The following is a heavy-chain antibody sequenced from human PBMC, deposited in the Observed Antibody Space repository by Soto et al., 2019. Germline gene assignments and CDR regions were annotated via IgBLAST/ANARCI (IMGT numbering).Heavy chain of an antibody. CDR2: IYYTGSA. J-gene: IGHJ5*02. Sequence: VQLQESGPGLVKPSQTLSLTCTVSSGSISSADYYWSGIRQPPGKGLEWIGYIYYTGSAYYNPSLKSRVTMSVDTSKNQFSLQVTSVTAAVTAMYYCSSGGSSNWCAPWGQGTLVTVSS. D-gene: IGHD1-26*01. CDR3: SSGGSSNWCAP. CDR1: SGSISSADYY. V-gene: IGHV4-30-4*01.